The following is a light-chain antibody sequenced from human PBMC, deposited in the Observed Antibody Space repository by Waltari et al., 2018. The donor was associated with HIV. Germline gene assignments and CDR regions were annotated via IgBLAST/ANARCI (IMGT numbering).Light chain of an antibody. CDR1: QSVSSK. CDR3: QHYNTWPHS. Sequence: EIVMTQSQATLSVSPGERATLSCRASQSVSSKVAWYQQKPGQAPRLLIYGASTRATGIPARFSGSGSGTEFTLTISSLQSEDFAVYYCQHYNTWPHSFGQGTKLEIK. J-gene: IGKJ2*03. CDR2: GAS. V-gene: IGKV3-15*01.